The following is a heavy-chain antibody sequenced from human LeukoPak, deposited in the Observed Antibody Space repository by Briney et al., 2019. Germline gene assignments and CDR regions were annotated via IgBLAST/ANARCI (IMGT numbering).Heavy chain of an antibody. V-gene: IGHV4-39*07. CDR2: IYYSGST. CDR1: GGSISSTSYY. CDR3: ARSAQTYYYDSSGSGRWSY. D-gene: IGHD3-22*01. J-gene: IGHJ4*02. Sequence: SETLSLTCTVSGGSISSTSYYWGWIRQPPGKGLEWIGSIYYSGSTYYNPSLKSRVTISVDTSKNQFSLKLSSVTAADTAIYYCARSAQTYYYDSSGSGRWSYWGQGTLVTVSS.